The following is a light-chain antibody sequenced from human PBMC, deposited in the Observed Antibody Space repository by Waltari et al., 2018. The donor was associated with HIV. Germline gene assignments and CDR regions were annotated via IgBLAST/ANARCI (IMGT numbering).Light chain of an antibody. CDR1: STDIGDYNY. J-gene: IGLJ2*01. Sequence: QSALTQPRSVSGSPGQSVTISCRGSSTDIGDYNYVSWYQHHPGQVPKLVIFDVSKRPSGVPDRFSGSKSVNTASLTISGLQAEDEADYYCCSYAGTYTWVFGGGTRLTVL. V-gene: IGLV2-11*01. CDR2: DVS. CDR3: CSYAGTYTWV.